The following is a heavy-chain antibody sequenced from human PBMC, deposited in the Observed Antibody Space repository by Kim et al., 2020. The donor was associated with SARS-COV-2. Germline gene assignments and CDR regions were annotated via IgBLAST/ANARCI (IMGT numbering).Heavy chain of an antibody. J-gene: IGHJ4*02. D-gene: IGHD7-27*01. V-gene: IGHV3-23*01. Sequence: SGDTAYADSGKGRFTFSRDNTKNTLYLQMNSLRAEDTAVYYWERGDWGDYWGQGTLVIVSS. CDR2: SGDT. CDR3: ERGDWGDY.